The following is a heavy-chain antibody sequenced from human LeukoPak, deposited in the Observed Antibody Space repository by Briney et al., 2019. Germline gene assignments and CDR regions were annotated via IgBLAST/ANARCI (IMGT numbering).Heavy chain of an antibody. V-gene: IGHV3-23*01. CDR3: ARRSSFSFDF. CDR1: GFTFSSYA. Sequence: PGGSLRLSCAASGFTFSSYAMSWVRQAPGKGLEWVSVISNSGDFTYYANSVKGRFTISRDNSRNPLYLQMTSLRAEDTAVFYCARRSSFSFDFWGQGTLVTVSS. CDR2: ISNSGDFT. D-gene: IGHD2-2*01. J-gene: IGHJ4*02.